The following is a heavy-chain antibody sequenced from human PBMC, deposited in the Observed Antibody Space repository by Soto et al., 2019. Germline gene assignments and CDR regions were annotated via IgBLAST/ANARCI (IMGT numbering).Heavy chain of an antibody. Sequence: QVQLVESGGGVVQPGRSLRLSCAASGFTFSSYAMHWVRQAPGKGLEWVAVISYDGSNKYYEDSVKGRFTISRDNSKNTLYLQMTSMRAEDTAVYYCARGDDYGDRKADWGQGTLVTVSS. D-gene: IGHD4-17*01. CDR2: ISYDGSNK. V-gene: IGHV3-30-3*01. CDR1: GFTFSSYA. J-gene: IGHJ4*02. CDR3: ARGDDYGDRKAD.